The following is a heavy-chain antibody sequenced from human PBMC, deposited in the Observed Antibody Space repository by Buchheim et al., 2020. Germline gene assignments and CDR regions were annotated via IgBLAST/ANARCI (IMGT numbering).Heavy chain of an antibody. CDR1: GFTFSSYA. D-gene: IGHD3-10*01. J-gene: IGHJ5*02. CDR2: ISYDGSNK. CDR3: ARGFYWFDP. Sequence: QVQLVESGGGVVQPGRSLRLSCAASGFTFSSYAMHWVRQAPGKGLEWVAVISYDGSNKYYADSVKGRFTISRDNSKNTLYLKMNSLSAEDTAVYYCARGFYWFDPWGQGTL. V-gene: IGHV3-30-3*01.